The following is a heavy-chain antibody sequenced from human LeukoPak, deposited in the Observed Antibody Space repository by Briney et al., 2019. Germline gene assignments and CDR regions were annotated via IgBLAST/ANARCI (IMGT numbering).Heavy chain of an antibody. CDR3: ARYSGSYFLFDY. V-gene: IGHV4-39*01. D-gene: IGHD1-26*01. Sequence: PSETLSLTCTVSGGSISSSSHYWGWIRQPPGKGLEWIGSIYYSGSTYCNPSLKSRVTISVDTSKNQFSLKLSSVTAADTAVYYCARYSGSYFLFDYWGQGTLVAVSS. CDR2: IYYSGST. CDR1: GGSISSSSHY. J-gene: IGHJ4*02.